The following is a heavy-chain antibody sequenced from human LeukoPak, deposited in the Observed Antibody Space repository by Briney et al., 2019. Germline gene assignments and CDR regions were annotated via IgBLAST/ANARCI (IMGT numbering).Heavy chain of an antibody. CDR1: GYSFTDYY. D-gene: IGHD4-23*01. V-gene: IGHV1-2*02. J-gene: IGHJ4*02. Sequence: ASVKVSCKASGYSFTDYYIHWVRQAPGQGLEWMGWINPNSGGTNYAQKVQGRVTMTRDTSISTAYMELSRLRSDDTAVYYCAREEGNYGGNRFFDYWGQGTLVTVSS. CDR2: INPNSGGT. CDR3: AREEGNYGGNRFFDY.